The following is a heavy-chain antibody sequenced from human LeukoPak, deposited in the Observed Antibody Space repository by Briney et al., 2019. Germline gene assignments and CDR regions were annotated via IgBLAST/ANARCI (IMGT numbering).Heavy chain of an antibody. Sequence: GASVKVSCKASGYTFPSYGISWVRQAPGQGLEWMGWISAYNGNTNFAQKFRGRVTMTTDTSTSTAYMELRSLTSDDTAVYYCAKDHQYDFDYWGQGTLVTVSS. D-gene: IGHD2-2*01. CDR3: AKDHQYDFDY. CDR2: ISAYNGNT. V-gene: IGHV1-18*01. J-gene: IGHJ4*02. CDR1: GYTFPSYG.